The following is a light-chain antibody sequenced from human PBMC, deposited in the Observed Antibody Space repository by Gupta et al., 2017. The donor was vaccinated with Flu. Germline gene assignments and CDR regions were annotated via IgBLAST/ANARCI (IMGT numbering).Light chain of an antibody. Sequence: SPSFLSASIGDRVTITCRASQSIGTYLNWYQQKPGKAPKLLIYAAARLQRGIPSRFSGSGSGTDFTLTISSPQPEDFATYYCQYCHSEPTFGGGTKVEIK. V-gene: IGKV1-39*01. CDR1: QSIGTY. CDR3: QYCHSEPT. J-gene: IGKJ4*01. CDR2: AAA.